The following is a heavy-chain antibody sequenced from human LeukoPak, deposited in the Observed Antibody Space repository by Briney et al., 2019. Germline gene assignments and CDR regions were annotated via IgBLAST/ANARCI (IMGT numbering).Heavy chain of an antibody. CDR2: FDLEDGET. J-gene: IGHJ4*02. V-gene: IGHV1-24*01. D-gene: IGHD1-14*01. CDR3: ATDGEPTYSVYFPF. CDR1: GHTLSKLS. Sequence: ASVKVSCKVSGHTLSKLSIHWVRQAPGEGLQWIGGFDLEDGETILAQKFGGRVTVTEDTSTNTAYMELSSLGSGDTATYYCATDGEPTYSVYFPFWGQGTPVTVSS.